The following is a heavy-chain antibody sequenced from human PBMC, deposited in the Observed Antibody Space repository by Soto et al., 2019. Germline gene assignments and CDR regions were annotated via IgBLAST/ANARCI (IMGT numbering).Heavy chain of an antibody. CDR3: ARWVATDDAFDI. V-gene: IGHV4-34*01. J-gene: IGHJ3*02. CDR2: INHSGST. Sequence: SETLSLTCAVYGGSFSGYYWSWIRQPPGKGLEWIGEINHSGSTNYNPSLKSRVTISVDTSKNQFSLKLSSVTAADTAVYYCARWVATDDAFDIWGQGTMVTVSS. CDR1: GGSFSGYY. D-gene: IGHD5-12*01.